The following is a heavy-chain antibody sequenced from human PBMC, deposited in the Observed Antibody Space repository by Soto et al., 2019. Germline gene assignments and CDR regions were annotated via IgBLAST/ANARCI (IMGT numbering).Heavy chain of an antibody. J-gene: IGHJ5*02. Sequence: QVQLVESGGGVVQPGRSLRLSCAASGFTFSSYGMRWVRQAPGKGLEWVAVISYDGSNKYYADSVKGRFTISRDNSKNTLYLQMNSLRAEDTAVYYCAKPYYDFWSGYYSWFDPWGQGTLVTVSS. V-gene: IGHV3-30*18. CDR3: AKPYYDFWSGYYSWFDP. CDR1: GFTFSSYG. CDR2: ISYDGSNK. D-gene: IGHD3-3*01.